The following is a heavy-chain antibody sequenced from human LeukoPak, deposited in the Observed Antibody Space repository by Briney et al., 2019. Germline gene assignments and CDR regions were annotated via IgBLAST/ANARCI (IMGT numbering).Heavy chain of an antibody. Sequence: GGSLRLSRAASGFTFSSYEMNWVRQAPGKGLEWVSYISSSGSTIYYADSVKGRFTISRDNAKNSLYLQMNSLRAEDTAVYYCARGPYSSSWYVEYFQHWGQGTLVTVSS. V-gene: IGHV3-48*03. CDR1: GFTFSSYE. D-gene: IGHD6-13*01. J-gene: IGHJ1*01. CDR3: ARGPYSSSWYVEYFQH. CDR2: ISSSGSTI.